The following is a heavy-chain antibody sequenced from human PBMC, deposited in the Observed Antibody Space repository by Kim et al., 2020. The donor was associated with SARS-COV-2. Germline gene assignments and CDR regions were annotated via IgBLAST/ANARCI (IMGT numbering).Heavy chain of an antibody. V-gene: IGHV1-3*01. Sequence: ASVKVSCQASGYTFTSYVMHWVRQAPGQRLEWMGWINAGNGNTKYSQKFQGRITIIRDTSASTAYMELSSLRSEDTAVYYCARDWCSSTSCYNWFDPWGQGTLVIVSS. CDR3: ARDWCSSTSCYNWFDP. J-gene: IGHJ5*02. CDR2: INAGNGNT. CDR1: GYTFTSYV. D-gene: IGHD2-2*01.